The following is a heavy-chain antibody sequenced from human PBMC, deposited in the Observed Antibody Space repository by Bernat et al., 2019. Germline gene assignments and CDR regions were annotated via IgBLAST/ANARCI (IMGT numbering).Heavy chain of an antibody. CDR1: GHTFTSYS. D-gene: IGHD2-2*01. J-gene: IGHJ4*02. CDR3: ARTHEVTVPAALSYFDY. CDR2: FIPILALT. Sequence: QVQLVQSGAEVKKPGSSVKVSCKASGHTFTSYSISWVRQAPGQGLEWMGRFIPILALTNYAQKFQGRVTITADTSTSTVYMELSSLRSEDTAVYYCARTHEVTVPAALSYFDYWGQGPLVTVSS. V-gene: IGHV1-69*02.